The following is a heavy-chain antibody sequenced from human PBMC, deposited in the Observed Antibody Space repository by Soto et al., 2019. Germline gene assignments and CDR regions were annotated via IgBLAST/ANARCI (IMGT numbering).Heavy chain of an antibody. Sequence: VKVSCTASGYTCSSYDIDCVRQATGQGLEWMGLMNPNSCNTGYAXXXQGRVTITXNTSISTSYMYXSSLRXSYTAVYYCAKGPVSGIDYWCQGTLVTVSS. D-gene: IGHD6-13*01. V-gene: IGHV1-8*01. CDR3: AKGPVSGIDY. CDR2: MNPNSCNT. J-gene: IGHJ4*02. CDR1: GYTCSSYD.